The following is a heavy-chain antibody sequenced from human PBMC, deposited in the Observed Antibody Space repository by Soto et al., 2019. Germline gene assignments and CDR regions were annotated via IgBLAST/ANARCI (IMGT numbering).Heavy chain of an antibody. Sequence: PGGSLSLSCAASGFPFSSYILNWVRQAPGKGLEWVSYITSGGSTYYADSVKGRFTISRDNSKNTLYLQMNSLRAEDTAVYYCARFGGRFGSYSSSSGQYYFDYWGQGTLVTVSS. CDR3: ARFGGRFGSYSSSSGQYYFDY. D-gene: IGHD6-6*01. CDR1: GFPFSSYI. V-gene: IGHV3-53*01. J-gene: IGHJ4*02. CDR2: ITSGGST.